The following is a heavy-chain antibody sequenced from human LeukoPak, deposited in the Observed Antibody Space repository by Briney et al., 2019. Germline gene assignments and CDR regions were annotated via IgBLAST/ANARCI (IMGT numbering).Heavy chain of an antibody. CDR3: ARVHKYSSGWLRSYQYYFDY. D-gene: IGHD6-19*01. V-gene: IGHV1-46*01. J-gene: IGHJ4*02. CDR2: INPSGGST. CDR1: GYTFTSYY. Sequence: ASVKVSCKASGYTFTSYYMHWVRQAPGQGLEWMGIINPSGGSTSYAQKFQGRVTMTRDTSTSTVYMELSSLRSEDTAVYYCARVHKYSSGWLRSYQYYFDYWGQGTLVTVSS.